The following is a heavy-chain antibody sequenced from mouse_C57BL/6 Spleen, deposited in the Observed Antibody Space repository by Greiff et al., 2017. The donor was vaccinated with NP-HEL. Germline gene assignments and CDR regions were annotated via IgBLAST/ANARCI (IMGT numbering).Heavy chain of an antibody. Sequence: EVKLVESGGGLVKPGGSLKLSCAASGFTFSDYGMHWVRQAPEEGLEWVAYISSGSSTIYYADTVKGRFTISRDNAKNTLFLQMTSLRSEDTAMYYCATTVVDYYAMDYWGQGTSVTVSS. V-gene: IGHV5-17*01. CDR3: ATTVVDYYAMDY. CDR2: ISSGSSTI. D-gene: IGHD1-1*01. CDR1: GFTFSDYG. J-gene: IGHJ4*01.